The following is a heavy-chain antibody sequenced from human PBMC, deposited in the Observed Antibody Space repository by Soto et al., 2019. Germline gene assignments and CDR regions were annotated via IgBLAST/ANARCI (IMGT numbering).Heavy chain of an antibody. D-gene: IGHD6-6*01. CDR2: ISSRSSYI. Sequence: EVQLVESGGGLVKPGGSLSLSCAASGFTFSSYSMNWVRQAPGKGLEWVSSISSRSSYIYYAYSVKGQFTISRDNANNNLYLQINTLKAEDTAMYYCERIQLGYDDCDIWGQGTMVTVSS. CDR1: GFTFSSYS. J-gene: IGHJ3*02. V-gene: IGHV3-21*01. CDR3: ERIQLGYDDCDI.